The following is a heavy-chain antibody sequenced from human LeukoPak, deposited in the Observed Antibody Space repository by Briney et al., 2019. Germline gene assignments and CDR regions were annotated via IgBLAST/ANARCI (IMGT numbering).Heavy chain of an antibody. CDR1: GASISSNNW. D-gene: IGHD5-12*01. Sequence: SGTLSLTCAVSGASISSNNWWTWVRQPPGKGLEWIGEIYHGGSTNYNTSLRSRVTISVDKSKNQFPLNLTSVTAADTSLYYCATNSGWRLDYWGQGVLVTVSS. J-gene: IGHJ4*02. CDR3: ATNSGWRLDY. V-gene: IGHV4-4*02. CDR2: IYHGGST.